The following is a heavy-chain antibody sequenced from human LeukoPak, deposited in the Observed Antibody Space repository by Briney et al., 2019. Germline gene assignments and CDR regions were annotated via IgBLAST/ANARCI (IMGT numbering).Heavy chain of an antibody. Sequence: SETLSLTCTVSGGSISSGGYYWSWIRQHPGKGLEWIGYIYYSGSTYYNPSLKSRVTISVDTSKNQFSLKLSSVTAADTAVYYCARLGGNSGVDYWGQGTLVTVSS. V-gene: IGHV4-31*03. CDR2: IYYSGST. CDR1: GGSISSGGYY. D-gene: IGHD4-23*01. CDR3: ARLGGNSGVDY. J-gene: IGHJ4*02.